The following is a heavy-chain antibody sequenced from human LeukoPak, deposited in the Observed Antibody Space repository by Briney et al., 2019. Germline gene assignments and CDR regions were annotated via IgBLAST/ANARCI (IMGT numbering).Heavy chain of an antibody. CDR3: ARASVGSGYDADWFDP. CDR2: IYYSGST. CDR1: GGSISSGDYY. Sequence: SQTLSLTCTVSGGSISSGDYYWSWIRQPPGKGLEWIGYIYYSGSTYYNPSLKSRVTISVDTSKNQSSLKLSSVTAADTAVYYCARASVGSGYDADWFDPWGQGTLVTVSS. J-gene: IGHJ5*02. D-gene: IGHD5-12*01. V-gene: IGHV4-30-4*01.